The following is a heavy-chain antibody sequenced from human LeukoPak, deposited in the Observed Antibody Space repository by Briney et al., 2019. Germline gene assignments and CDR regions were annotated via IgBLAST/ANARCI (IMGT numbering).Heavy chain of an antibody. D-gene: IGHD3-9*01. CDR3: ARLTDILTGYSDY. Sequence: GASVKVSCKASGYTFTSYYMHWVRQAPGQGLEWMGRIIPILGIANYAQKFQGRVTITADKSTSTAYMELSSLRSEDTAVYYCARLTDILTGYSDYWGQGTLVTVSS. CDR2: IIPILGIA. CDR1: GYTFTSYY. J-gene: IGHJ4*02. V-gene: IGHV1-69*02.